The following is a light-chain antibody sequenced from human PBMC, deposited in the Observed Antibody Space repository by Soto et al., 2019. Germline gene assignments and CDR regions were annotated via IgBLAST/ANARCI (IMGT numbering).Light chain of an antibody. J-gene: IGKJ3*01. V-gene: IGKV1-39*01. Sequence: DIQMTQSPSSLSASVGDRVTITSRASQSISSYLNWYQQKPGKAPKLLIYAASSLQSGVPSRFSGSGSGTDFTLTISSLQPEAFATYYCQQSYSTLGITFGPGTKVDIK. CDR2: AAS. CDR3: QQSYSTLGIT. CDR1: QSISSY.